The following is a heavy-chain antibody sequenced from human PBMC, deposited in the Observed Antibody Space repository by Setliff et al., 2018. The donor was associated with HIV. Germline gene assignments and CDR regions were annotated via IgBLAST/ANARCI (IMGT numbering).Heavy chain of an antibody. D-gene: IGHD2-2*01. J-gene: IGHJ3*02. CDR1: GYTFTDYY. V-gene: IGHV1-2*06. CDR3: ASDIAVIPAASQVGGFDI. Sequence: ASVKVSCKASGYTFTDYYIHWVRQAPGQGLEWMGRINPNSSGTNYAQKFQGRVTITRDTSISTTYMELSRLTSDDTAVYYCASDIAVIPAASQVGGFDIWGQGTMVTVSS. CDR2: INPNSSGT.